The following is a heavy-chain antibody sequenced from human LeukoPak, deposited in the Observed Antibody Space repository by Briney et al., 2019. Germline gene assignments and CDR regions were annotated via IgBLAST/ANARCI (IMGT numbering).Heavy chain of an antibody. Sequence: SETLSLTCAVYGGSFSGYYWSWIRQPPGKGLEWIGEINHSGSTNYNPSLKSRVTISVDTSKNQFSLKLSSVTAADTAVYYCARSSIAATGYYFDYWGQGTLVTVSS. V-gene: IGHV4-34*01. CDR2: INHSGST. CDR3: ARSSIAATGYYFDY. J-gene: IGHJ4*02. CDR1: GGSFSGYY. D-gene: IGHD6-6*01.